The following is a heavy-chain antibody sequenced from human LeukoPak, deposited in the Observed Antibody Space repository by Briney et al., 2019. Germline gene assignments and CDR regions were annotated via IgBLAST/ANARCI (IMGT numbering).Heavy chain of an antibody. J-gene: IGHJ4*02. CDR1: GFTCSTCA. D-gene: IGHD5-18*01. CDR2: ITGSGGST. V-gene: IGHV3-23*01. CDR3: AKEGHAISSYGLFDY. Sequence: PGGSLRLSCAASGFTCSTCAMSWVRQAPGKGLGWVSSITGSGGSTYYADSVKGLFTISRDNSKNTLYLQMNSLRAGDTAVYYCAKEGHAISSYGLFDYWGQGTLVTVSS.